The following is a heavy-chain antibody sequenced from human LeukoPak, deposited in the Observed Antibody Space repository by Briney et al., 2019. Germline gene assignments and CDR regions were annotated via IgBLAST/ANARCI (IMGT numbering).Heavy chain of an antibody. CDR1: GFTFSSYE. J-gene: IGHJ6*03. CDR3: ARDAGFGESREAYYYYYMDV. Sequence: GGSLRLSCAASGFTFSSYEMNSVRQAPGKGLEWVSYISSSGSTIYYADSVKGRFTISRDNAKNSLYLQMNSLRAEDTAVYYCARDAGFGESREAYYYYYMDVWGKGTTVTVSS. D-gene: IGHD3-10*01. CDR2: ISSSGSTI. V-gene: IGHV3-48*03.